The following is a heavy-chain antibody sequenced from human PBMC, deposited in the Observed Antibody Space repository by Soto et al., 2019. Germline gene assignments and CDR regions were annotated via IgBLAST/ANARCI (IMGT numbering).Heavy chain of an antibody. Sequence: PSETLSLTCTVSGGSISSSSYYWGWIRQPPGKGLEWIGSIYYSGSTYYNPSLKSRVTISVDTSKSQFSLKLSSVTAADTAVYYCARTGFWSGYYFDYWGQGTLVTVSS. CDR3: ARTGFWSGYYFDY. V-gene: IGHV4-39*01. CDR1: GGSISSSSYY. CDR2: IYYSGST. J-gene: IGHJ4*02. D-gene: IGHD3-3*01.